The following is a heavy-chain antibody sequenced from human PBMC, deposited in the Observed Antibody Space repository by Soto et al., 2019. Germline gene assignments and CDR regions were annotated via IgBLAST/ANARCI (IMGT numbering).Heavy chain of an antibody. CDR1: GFTFSGSW. CDR2: INIDGTST. Sequence: EVQLVESGGGLVQPGGSLRLSCAASGFTFSGSWMHWVRQAPGKGLVWVSRINIDGTSTIYADAVKGRFTISRNNAKNTLFLQMNNLIAQHTSFYYCVISLRYFHESGHGTLVTISS. J-gene: IGHJ1*01. V-gene: IGHV3-74*01. CDR3: VISLRYFHE.